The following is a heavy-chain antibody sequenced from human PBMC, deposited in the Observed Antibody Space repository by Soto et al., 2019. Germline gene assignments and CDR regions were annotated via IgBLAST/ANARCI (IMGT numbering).Heavy chain of an antibody. CDR1: GGSISSYY. J-gene: IGHJ6*02. Sequence: KASETLSLTCTVSGGSISSYYWSWIRQPPGKGLEWIGYIYYSGSTNYNPSLKSRVTISVDTSKNQFSLKLSSVTAADTAVYYCARDRSTADTDYYYGMDVWGQGTTVTVSS. CDR2: IYYSGST. V-gene: IGHV4-59*01. D-gene: IGHD3-9*01. CDR3: ARDRSTADTDYYYGMDV.